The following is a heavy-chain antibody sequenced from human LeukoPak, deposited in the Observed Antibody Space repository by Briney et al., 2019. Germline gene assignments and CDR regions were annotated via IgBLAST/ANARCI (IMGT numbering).Heavy chain of an antibody. CDR1: GGSFSGYY. Sequence: SETLSLTCAVYGGSFSGYYWSWIRQPPGKGLEWIGSIYYSGSTYYNPSLKSRVTISVDTSKNQFSLKLSSVTAADTAVYYCARGGLWYDILTGYFDYYFDYWGQGTLVTVSS. D-gene: IGHD3-9*01. J-gene: IGHJ4*02. V-gene: IGHV4-34*01. CDR2: IYYSGST. CDR3: ARGGLWYDILTGYFDYYFDY.